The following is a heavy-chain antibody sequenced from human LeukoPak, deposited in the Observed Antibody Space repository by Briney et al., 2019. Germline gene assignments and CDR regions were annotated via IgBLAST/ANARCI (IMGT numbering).Heavy chain of an antibody. J-gene: IGHJ4*02. Sequence: GGTLSLSCAVSGFTVRTDYLTWVRQAPGKGLEWVWVIYSGGSTYYADSVRGRFSISRDNSKNPVYLQLNSLTAEDTAVYYCTKGGIAAAGPHFDYWGQGTLVTVSS. D-gene: IGHD6-13*01. CDR1: GFTVRTDY. V-gene: IGHV3-53*01. CDR3: TKGGIAAAGPHFDY. CDR2: IYSGGST.